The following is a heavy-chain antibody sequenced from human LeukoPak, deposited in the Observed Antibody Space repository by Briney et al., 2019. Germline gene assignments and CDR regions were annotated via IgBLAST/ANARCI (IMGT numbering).Heavy chain of an antibody. CDR3: ARAAAAGAKPGPFDY. CDR2: ISAYNGNT. Sequence: ASVKVSCKASRGTFSGYAISWVRQAPGQGLEWMGWISAYNGNTNYAQKLQGRVTMTTDTSTSTAYMELRSLRSDDTAVYYCARAAAAGAKPGPFDYWGQGTLVTVSS. D-gene: IGHD6-13*01. V-gene: IGHV1-18*01. J-gene: IGHJ4*02. CDR1: RGTFSGYA.